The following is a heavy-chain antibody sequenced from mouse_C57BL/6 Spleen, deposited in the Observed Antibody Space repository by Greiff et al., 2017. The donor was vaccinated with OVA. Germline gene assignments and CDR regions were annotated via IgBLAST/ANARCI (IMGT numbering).Heavy chain of an antibody. D-gene: IGHD2-5*01. V-gene: IGHV1-26*01. CDR3: AIYSTAY. Sequence: VQLQQSGPELVKPGASVKISCKASGYTFTDYYMNWVKQSHGKSLEWIGDINPNNGGTSYNQKFKGKATLTVDKSSSTAYMELRSLTSEDSAVYYCAIYSTAYWGQGTLVTVSA. J-gene: IGHJ3*01. CDR1: GYTFTDYY. CDR2: INPNNGGT.